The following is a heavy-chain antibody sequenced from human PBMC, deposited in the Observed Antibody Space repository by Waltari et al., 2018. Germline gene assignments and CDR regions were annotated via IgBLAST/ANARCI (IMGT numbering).Heavy chain of an antibody. CDR2: IKQDGSEK. D-gene: IGHD3-3*01. J-gene: IGHJ4*02. Sequence: EVQLVESGGGLVQPGGSLRLSCAASGFTFSSYWMSWVRQAPGKGLEWVANIKQDGSEKYYVDSVKGRFTISRDNAKNSLYLQMNSLRAEDTAVYYCARVYDFWSGYPIGYYFDYWGQGTLVTVSS. V-gene: IGHV3-7*01. CDR3: ARVYDFWSGYPIGYYFDY. CDR1: GFTFSSYW.